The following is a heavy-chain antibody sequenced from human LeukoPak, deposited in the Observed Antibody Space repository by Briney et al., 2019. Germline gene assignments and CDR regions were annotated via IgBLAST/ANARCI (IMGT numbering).Heavy chain of an antibody. CDR1: GFTFSSYE. CDR2: INHSGST. Sequence: PGGSLRLSCAASGFTFSSYEMNGVRQARGKGRDWIGEINHSGSTNYNPSLKSRVTISVDTSKNQFSLKLSSVTAADTAVYYCARRGSSWYRYFDYWGQGTLVTVSS. V-gene: IGHV4-34*01. J-gene: IGHJ4*02. D-gene: IGHD6-13*01. CDR3: ARRGSSWYRYFDY.